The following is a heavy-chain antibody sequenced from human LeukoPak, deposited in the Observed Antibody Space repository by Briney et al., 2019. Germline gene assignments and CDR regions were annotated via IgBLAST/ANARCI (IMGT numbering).Heavy chain of an antibody. CDR2: IYYSGST. CDR1: RDSITTSIYY. Sequence: AETLSLTCSVSRDSITTSIYYRGWIRQPPGKGLEWIGSIYYSGSTYYNPSLKSRVTISGDTSKNQFFLRLSSVTAADTALYFGGEGIRGLEYFDNWGQGILVTVSS. J-gene: IGHJ4*02. D-gene: IGHD4-17*01. V-gene: IGHV4-39*01. CDR3: GEGIRGLEYFDN.